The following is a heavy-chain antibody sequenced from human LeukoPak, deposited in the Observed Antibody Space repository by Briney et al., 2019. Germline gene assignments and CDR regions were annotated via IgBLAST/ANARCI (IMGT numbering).Heavy chain of an antibody. CDR2: IYYSGST. Sequence: SETLSLTCAVSGYSISSSSWWGWIRQPPGKGLEWIGYIYYSGSTYYNPSLKSRVTISVDTSKNQFSLKLSSVTAADTAVYYCARAPSRSYALFDYWGQGTLVTVSS. V-gene: IGHV4-28*03. J-gene: IGHJ4*02. CDR1: GYSISSSSW. CDR3: ARAPSRSYALFDY. D-gene: IGHD2-2*01.